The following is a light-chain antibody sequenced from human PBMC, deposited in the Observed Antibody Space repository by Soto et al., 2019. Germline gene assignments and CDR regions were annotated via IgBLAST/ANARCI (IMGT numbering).Light chain of an antibody. CDR3: QTWGTGLQV. Sequence: QSVRTQPPSVSASLGASVKLTCNLSSGHSSYAIAWHKKQAEKGPRYLMDLNNDGSQSHGGGIPDRFSGSSAGAERYLIIYSLRSEDEADYYCQTWGTGLQVFGGGTQ. CDR2: LNNDGSQ. J-gene: IGLJ2*01. CDR1: SGHSSYA. V-gene: IGLV4-69*01.